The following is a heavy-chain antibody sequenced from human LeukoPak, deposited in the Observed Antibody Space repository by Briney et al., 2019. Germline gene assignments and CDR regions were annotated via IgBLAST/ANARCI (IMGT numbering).Heavy chain of an antibody. V-gene: IGHV1-46*01. Sequence: ASVKVSCKASGYTVTNYYIHWVRQAPGQGLEWMGLINPSGGNTNYAQNFQGRVTMTRDTSTSTVYMGLSSLRSEDTAVYYCARVRDGYNDAYDIWGQGTMVTVPS. CDR1: GYTVTNYY. CDR3: ARVRDGYNDAYDI. D-gene: IGHD5-24*01. CDR2: INPSGGNT. J-gene: IGHJ3*02.